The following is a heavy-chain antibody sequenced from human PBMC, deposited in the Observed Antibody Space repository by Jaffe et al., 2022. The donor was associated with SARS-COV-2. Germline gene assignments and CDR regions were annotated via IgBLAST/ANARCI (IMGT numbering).Heavy chain of an antibody. D-gene: IGHD3-22*01. CDR2: ISSSSSYI. CDR3: ARGDYYDSSGYYYLFDY. V-gene: IGHV3-21*01. CDR1: GFTFSSYS. J-gene: IGHJ4*02. Sequence: EVQLVESGGGLVKPGGSLRLSCAASGFTFSSYSMNWVRQAPGKGLEWVSSISSSSSYIYYADSVKGRFTISRDNAKNSLYLQMNSLRAEDTAVYYCARGDYYDSSGYYYLFDYWGQGTLVTVSS.